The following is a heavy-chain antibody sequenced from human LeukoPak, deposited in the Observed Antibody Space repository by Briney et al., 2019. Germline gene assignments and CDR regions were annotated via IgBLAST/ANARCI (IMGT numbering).Heavy chain of an antibody. CDR2: IYYSGST. D-gene: IGHD3-16*01. Sequence: SETLSLTCTVSGGSISSSSYYWGWIRQPPGKGLEWIGSIYYSGSTYYNPSLKSRVTISVDTSKNQFSLKLSSVTAADTAVYYCARDLYVYMDVWGKGTTVTVSS. V-gene: IGHV4-39*07. CDR1: GGSISSSSYY. CDR3: ARDLYVYMDV. J-gene: IGHJ6*03.